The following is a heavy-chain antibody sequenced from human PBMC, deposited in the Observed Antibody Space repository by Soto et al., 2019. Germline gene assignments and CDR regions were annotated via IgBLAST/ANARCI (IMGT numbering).Heavy chain of an antibody. J-gene: IGHJ6*02. V-gene: IGHV1-3*01. D-gene: IGHD2-21*02. CDR2: INAGNGNT. CDR1: GYTFTSYA. Sequence: ASVKVSCKASGYTFTSYAMHWVRQAPGQRLEWMGWINAGNGNTKYSRKFQGRVTITRDTSASTAYMELSSLRSEDTAVYYCARGSDSHYGMDVWGQGTTVTVSS. CDR3: ARGSDSHYGMDV.